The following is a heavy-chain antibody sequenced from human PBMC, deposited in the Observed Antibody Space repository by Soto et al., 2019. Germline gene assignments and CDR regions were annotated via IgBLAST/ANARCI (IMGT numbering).Heavy chain of an antibody. V-gene: IGHV5-10-1*01. D-gene: IGHD3-16*02. J-gene: IGHJ5*02. CDR3: ARLLLSRVDFDP. CDR2: IYPSDSYT. Sequence: GESLKISCKASGYSLTSSWIAWVRQMPGKGLEWMGMIYPSDSYTKYSPSFQGHVTISADKSISTAYLQWSSLKASDTAMYYCARLLLSRVDFDPWGQGTLVTV. CDR1: GYSLTSSW.